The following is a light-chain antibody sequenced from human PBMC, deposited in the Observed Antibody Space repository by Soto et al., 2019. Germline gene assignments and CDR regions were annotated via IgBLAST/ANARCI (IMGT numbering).Light chain of an antibody. Sequence: QSVLTQPPSVYGSPGQSVTISCPRTSSDVGSYNRVSWYQQPPGTAPKLMIYEVSNRPSGVPDRFSGSKSGNTASLTISGLQAEDEADYYCSSYTSSSIYVFGTGTKVTVL. CDR2: EVS. CDR3: SSYTSSSIYV. V-gene: IGLV2-18*02. CDR1: SSDVGSYNR. J-gene: IGLJ1*01.